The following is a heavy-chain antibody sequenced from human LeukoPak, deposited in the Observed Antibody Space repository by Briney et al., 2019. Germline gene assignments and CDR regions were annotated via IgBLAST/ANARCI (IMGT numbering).Heavy chain of an antibody. Sequence: ASVKVSCKASGYIFTGQDMHWVRQAPGQGPEWMGWINPNTGDTNYAQKFQGRVTMTRDTTISAAFMELSRLTSDDTAMYFCASYPRYSSSPPFDYWGQGTLVTVSS. CDR2: INPNTGDT. CDR1: GYIFTGQD. J-gene: IGHJ4*02. CDR3: ASYPRYSSSPPFDY. D-gene: IGHD6-19*01. V-gene: IGHV1-2*02.